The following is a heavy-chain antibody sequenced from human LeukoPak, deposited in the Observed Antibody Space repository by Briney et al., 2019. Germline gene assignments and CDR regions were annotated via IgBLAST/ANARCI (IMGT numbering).Heavy chain of an antibody. CDR1: GFTFDDYA. V-gene: IGHV3-9*03. Sequence: GRSLRLSCAASGFTFDDYAMHWVRQAPGKGLEWVSGISWNSGSIGYADSVKGRFTISRDNAKNSLYLQMNSLRAEDMAVYYCARGQSHPTGWYLKGESLQHWGQGTLVTVSS. J-gene: IGHJ1*01. CDR3: ARGQSHPTGWYLKGESLQH. D-gene: IGHD6-19*01. CDR2: ISWNSGSI.